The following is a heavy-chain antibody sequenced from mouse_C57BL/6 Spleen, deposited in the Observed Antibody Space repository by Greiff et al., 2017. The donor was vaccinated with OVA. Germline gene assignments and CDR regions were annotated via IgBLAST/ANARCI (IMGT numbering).Heavy chain of an antibody. J-gene: IGHJ3*01. CDR3: ATLSYGSTLAWFAY. CDR2: LDPANGNT. D-gene: IGHD1-1*01. V-gene: IGHV14-3*01. Sequence: VQLQQSVAELVRPGASVKLSCTASGFNIKNTYMHWVKQRPEQGLEWIGRLDPANGNTKYASKFQGKATITADTSSNTAYLQLSSLTSEDTGIYYCATLSYGSTLAWFAYWGQGTLVTVSA. CDR1: GFNIKNTY.